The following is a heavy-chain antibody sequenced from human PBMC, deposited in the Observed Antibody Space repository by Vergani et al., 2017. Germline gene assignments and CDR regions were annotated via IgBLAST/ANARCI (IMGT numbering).Heavy chain of an antibody. CDR3: ARDNCSVGSDLCYFDY. D-gene: IGHD2-15*01. Sequence: QVQLVESGGGLVQPGGSLRLSCAASGFTFSDYYMSWIRQAPGKGLEWVSYISSSSSYTNYADSVKGRFTISRDNAKNSLYLQMNSLRAEDTAVYYCARDNCSVGSDLCYFDYWGQGTLVTVSS. CDR2: ISSSSSYT. CDR1: GFTFSDYY. J-gene: IGHJ4*02. V-gene: IGHV3-11*05.